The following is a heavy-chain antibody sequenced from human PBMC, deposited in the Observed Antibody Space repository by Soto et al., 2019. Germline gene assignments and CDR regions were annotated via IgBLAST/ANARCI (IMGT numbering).Heavy chain of an antibody. Sequence: QVQLQETGPGLVKPSETLSLTCTVSGASVSGYYWSWIRQTPGKGLEWIGNIHNSGASKYNPSLKSRVPISLDTSTYEFSLKSGSVTTADTAVYYCARGPQWLRSDNWFDPWGQGNLVTVSS. J-gene: IGHJ5*02. D-gene: IGHD5-12*01. CDR1: GASVSGYY. CDR3: ARGPQWLRSDNWFDP. V-gene: IGHV4-59*02. CDR2: IHNSGAS.